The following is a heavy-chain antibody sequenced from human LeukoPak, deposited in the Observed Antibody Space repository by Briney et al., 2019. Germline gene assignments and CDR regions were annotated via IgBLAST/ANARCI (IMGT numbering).Heavy chain of an antibody. J-gene: IGHJ4*02. Sequence: GGSLRLSCAASGFTLSSYSMNWVRQAPGKGLEWVSSISSSSSYIYYADSVKGRFTISRDNAKNSLYLQMNSLRAEDTAVYYCARDPDIVVVVAATRDYYFDYWGQGTLVTVSS. D-gene: IGHD2-15*01. CDR1: GFTLSSYS. CDR2: ISSSSSYI. V-gene: IGHV3-21*01. CDR3: ARDPDIVVVVAATRDYYFDY.